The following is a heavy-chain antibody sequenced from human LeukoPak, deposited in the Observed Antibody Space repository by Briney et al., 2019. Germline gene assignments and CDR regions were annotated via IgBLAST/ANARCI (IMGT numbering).Heavy chain of an antibody. CDR1: GGTFSSYA. V-gene: IGHV1-69*04. D-gene: IGHD4-17*01. Sequence: GASVKVSCKASGGTFSSYAISWVRQAPGQGLEWMGRIIPILGIANYAQKFQGRVTITADKSTSTAYMELSSLRSEDTAVYYCARAGSGDYDIDYWGQGTLVTVSS. CDR2: IIPILGIA. J-gene: IGHJ4*02. CDR3: ARAGSGDYDIDY.